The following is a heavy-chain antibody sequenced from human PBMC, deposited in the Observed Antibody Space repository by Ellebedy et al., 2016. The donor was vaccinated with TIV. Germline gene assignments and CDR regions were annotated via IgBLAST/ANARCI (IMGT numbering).Heavy chain of an antibody. CDR3: ARPRHYYGSGSYFWI. D-gene: IGHD3-10*01. CDR2: IYPGDSDT. CDR1: GYSFTSYW. Sequence: GESLKISXKGSGYSFTSYWIGWVRQMPGKGLEWMGIIYPGDSDTRYSPSFQGQVTISADKSISTAYLQWSSLKASDTAMYYCARPRHYYGSGSYFWIWGQGTLVTVSS. V-gene: IGHV5-51*01. J-gene: IGHJ4*02.